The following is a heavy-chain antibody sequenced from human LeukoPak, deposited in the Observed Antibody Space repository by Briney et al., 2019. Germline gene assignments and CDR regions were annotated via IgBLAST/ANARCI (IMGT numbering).Heavy chain of an antibody. J-gene: IGHJ4*02. D-gene: IGHD6-6*01. Sequence: SETLSLTCTVSGGSISSYSWSWIRQPPGRGLELIGYIYYSGSTYYNPSLKSRVTISVDTSKNQFSLKLSSVTAADTAVYYCARENIIAARTRHFDYWGQGTLVTVSS. CDR2: IYYSGST. CDR1: GGSISSYS. V-gene: IGHV4-59*12. CDR3: ARENIIAARTRHFDY.